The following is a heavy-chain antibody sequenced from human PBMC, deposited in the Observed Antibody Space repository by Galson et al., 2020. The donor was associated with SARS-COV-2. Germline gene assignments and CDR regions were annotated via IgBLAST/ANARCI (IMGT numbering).Heavy chain of an antibody. CDR3: ARGAVVVVAANGSKYYYYGMDV. CDR1: GGSFSGYY. D-gene: IGHD2-15*01. CDR2: INHSGST. Sequence: SETLSLTCAVYGGSFSGYYWSWIRQPPGKGLEWIGEINHSGSTNYNPSLKSRVTISVDTSKNQFSLKLSSVTAADTAVYYCARGAVVVVAANGSKYYYYGMDVWGQGTTVTVSS. V-gene: IGHV4-34*01. J-gene: IGHJ6*02.